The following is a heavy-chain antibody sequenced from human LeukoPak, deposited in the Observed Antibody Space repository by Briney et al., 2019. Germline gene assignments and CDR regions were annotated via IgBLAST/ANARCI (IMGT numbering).Heavy chain of an antibody. D-gene: IGHD3-10*02. CDR3: AELGITMIGGV. V-gene: IGHV3-66*01. Sequence: GGSLRLSCAASGFTVSSNYMSWVRQAPGKGLEWVSVIYTGGSTYYADSVKGRFTISRDNSKNTLYLQMNSLRAEDTAVYYCAELGITMIGGVWGKGTTVTISS. CDR1: GFTVSSNY. J-gene: IGHJ6*04. CDR2: IYTGGST.